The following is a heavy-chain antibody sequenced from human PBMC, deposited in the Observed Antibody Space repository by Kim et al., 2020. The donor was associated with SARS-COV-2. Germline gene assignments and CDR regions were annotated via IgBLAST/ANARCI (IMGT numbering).Heavy chain of an antibody. D-gene: IGHD2-2*01. CDR3: AKDFVVVPAAANDY. J-gene: IGHJ4*02. Sequence: EPMKARFTIARDNYKNTLYLQMNALRAKHAAVYYCAKDFVVVPAAANDYWGQGTLVTVSS. V-gene: IGHV3-23*01.